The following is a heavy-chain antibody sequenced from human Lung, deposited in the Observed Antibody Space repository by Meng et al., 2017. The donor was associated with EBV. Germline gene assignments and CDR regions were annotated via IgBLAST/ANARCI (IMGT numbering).Heavy chain of an antibody. J-gene: IGHJ4*02. Sequence: QGQLVQSGSGVKKPGSSVKVSCKTSGGTFRSDAVSWVRQAPGQGLEWMGGLIPMSDAPHYAQKFQDRVRITADESTSTHYMDLSGLRSEDTAVYYCASESGRGFTPDYWGQGTLVTVSS. D-gene: IGHD3-10*01. V-gene: IGHV1-69*01. CDR3: ASESGRGFTPDY. CDR1: GGTFRSDA. CDR2: LIPMSDAP.